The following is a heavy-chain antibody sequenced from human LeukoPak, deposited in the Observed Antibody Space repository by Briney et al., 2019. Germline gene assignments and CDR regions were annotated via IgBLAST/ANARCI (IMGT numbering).Heavy chain of an antibody. CDR2: INHSGST. Sequence: SETLSHTCAVYGGSFSGYYWSWIRQPPGKGLEWIGEINHSGSTNYNPSLKSRVTISVDTSKNQFSLKLSSVTAADTAVYYCARGSPIGFYCSSTSCYSRWFDPWGQGTLVTVSS. CDR3: ARGSPIGFYCSSTSCYSRWFDP. V-gene: IGHV4-34*01. D-gene: IGHD2-2*02. J-gene: IGHJ5*02. CDR1: GGSFSGYY.